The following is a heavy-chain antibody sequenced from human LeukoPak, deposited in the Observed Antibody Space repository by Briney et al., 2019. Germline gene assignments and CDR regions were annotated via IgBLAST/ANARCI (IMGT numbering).Heavy chain of an antibody. Sequence: PGGSLRLSCAASGFTISSNYMNWVRQAPGKGLEWVSSITRSSSHKYCADSVKGRFTISRDNAKNSLYLQMNSLRAEDTAVYYCVRACGGDCYLGDYWGQGTLVTVSS. J-gene: IGHJ4*02. V-gene: IGHV3-21*01. CDR3: VRACGGDCYLGDY. D-gene: IGHD2-21*02. CDR1: GFTISSNY. CDR2: ITRSSSHK.